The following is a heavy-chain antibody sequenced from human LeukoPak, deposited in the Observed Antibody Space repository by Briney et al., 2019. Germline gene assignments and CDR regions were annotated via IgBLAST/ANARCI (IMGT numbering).Heavy chain of an antibody. V-gene: IGHV4-59*02. CDR3: ARGADSSGYYWDYYYYYMDV. Sequence: PSETLSLTCTVSGDSLVSGHYWGWIRQPPGKGLEWIGYIYYSGSTNYNPSLKSRVTISVDTSKNQFSLKLSSVTAADTAVYYCARGADSSGYYWDYYYYYMDVWGKGTTVTISS. CDR2: IYYSGST. J-gene: IGHJ6*03. D-gene: IGHD3-22*01. CDR1: GDSLVSGHY.